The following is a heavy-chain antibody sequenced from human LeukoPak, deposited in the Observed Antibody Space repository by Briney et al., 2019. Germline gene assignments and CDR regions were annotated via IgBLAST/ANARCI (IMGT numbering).Heavy chain of an antibody. V-gene: IGHV4-59*01. CDR3: AREEQHLADY. CDR1: GGSISSYY. Sequence: PSETLSLTCTVSGGSISSYYWSWIRQPPGKGLEWIGYIYYSGSTNYNPSLKSRVTISVDTSKNQFSLKLSSVTAADTAVYYCAREEQHLADYWGQGTLVTVSS. CDR2: IYYSGST. D-gene: IGHD6-13*01. J-gene: IGHJ4*02.